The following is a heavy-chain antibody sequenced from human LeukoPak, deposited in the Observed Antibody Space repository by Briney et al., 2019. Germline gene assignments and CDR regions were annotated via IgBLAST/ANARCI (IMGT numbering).Heavy chain of an antibody. D-gene: IGHD3-3*01. CDR2: ISYDGSNK. V-gene: IGHV3-30-3*01. CDR3: ARVPYYDFWNMDV. CDR1: GFTFSSYA. Sequence: PGGSLRLSCAASGFTFSSYAMHWVRQAPGKGLEWVAVISYDGSNKYYADSVKGRFTISRDNSKNTLYLQMNSLRAEDTAVYYCARVPYYDFWNMDVWGQGTTVTVSS. J-gene: IGHJ6*02.